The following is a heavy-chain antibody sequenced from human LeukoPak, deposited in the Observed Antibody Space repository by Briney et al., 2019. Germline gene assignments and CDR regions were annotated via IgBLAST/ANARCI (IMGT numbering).Heavy chain of an antibody. CDR3: TRDFYGIDY. V-gene: IGHV3-74*01. CDR1: GFAFTDYW. CDR2: INGDGSGT. D-gene: IGHD3-10*01. J-gene: IGHJ4*02. Sequence: PGGSLRLSCAASGFAFTDYWMHWVRQAPGKGLVWVSRINGDGSGTNYADSVKGRFTSSRDNAKNTVYLQMNSLRAEDTAVYYCTRDFYGIDYWGQGTLVTVSS.